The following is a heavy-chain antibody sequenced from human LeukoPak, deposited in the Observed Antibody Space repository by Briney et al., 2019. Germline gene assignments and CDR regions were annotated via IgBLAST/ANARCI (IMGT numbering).Heavy chain of an antibody. Sequence: GGSLRLSCAASGFTFSNYWMSWVRQAPGNGPEWVANIKEDESEKNYVDSVKGRFTISRDSAKNSLYLQMNSLRAEDTAVYYCTRSQGSWPDYFDYWGQGTLVTVSS. CDR3: TRSQGSWPDYFDY. V-gene: IGHV3-7*04. CDR1: GFTFSNYW. CDR2: IKEDESEK. D-gene: IGHD6-13*01. J-gene: IGHJ4*02.